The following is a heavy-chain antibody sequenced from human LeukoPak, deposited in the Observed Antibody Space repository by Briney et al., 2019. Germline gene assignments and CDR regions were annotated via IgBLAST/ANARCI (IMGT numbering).Heavy chain of an antibody. CDR2: ISSSGSTI. CDR3: ARVPLNYYYYMDV. J-gene: IGHJ6*03. CDR1: GFTFSSYE. Sequence: GGSLRLSCAASGFTFSSYEMNWVRQAPGKGLEWISDISSSGSTINYADSVKGRFTISRDNAKNSLYLQMNSLRAEDTAVYNCARVPLNYYYYMDVWGKGTKVTVSS. V-gene: IGHV3-48*03.